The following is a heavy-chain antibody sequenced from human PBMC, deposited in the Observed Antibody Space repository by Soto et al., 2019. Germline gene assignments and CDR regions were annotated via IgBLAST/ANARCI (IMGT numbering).Heavy chain of an antibody. V-gene: IGHV1-18*01. Sequence: QVQLVQSGAAVKKPGASVKVSCQSSGYTFTSYGISWVRQAPGQGLEWMGWISAYNGNTNYAQKLQGRVTMTTAPNTSTAYMELRSLRSDDAAVYYCARGIRGWTDYWGQGTLVTVSS. CDR1: GYTFTSYG. D-gene: IGHD6-19*01. CDR2: ISAYNGNT. CDR3: ARGIRGWTDY. J-gene: IGHJ4*02.